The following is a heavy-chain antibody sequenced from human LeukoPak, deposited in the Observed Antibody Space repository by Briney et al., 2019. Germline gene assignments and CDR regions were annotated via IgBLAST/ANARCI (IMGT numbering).Heavy chain of an antibody. CDR3: ARLGGVRYYFDY. V-gene: IGHV4-39*01. CDR1: GGSISSSIYY. D-gene: IGHD1-26*01. CDR2: IYYSGSV. J-gene: IGHJ4*02. Sequence: PSETLSLICTVSGGSISSSIYYWGWIRQPPGKGLEWIGSIYYSGSVYYNPSLKSRVIISVDTSKNQFSLRLSSVTAADTAMYFCARLGGVRYYFDYWGQGSLVTVSS.